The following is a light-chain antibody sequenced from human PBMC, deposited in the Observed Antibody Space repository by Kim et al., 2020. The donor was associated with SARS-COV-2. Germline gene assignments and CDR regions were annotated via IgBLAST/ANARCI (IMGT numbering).Light chain of an antibody. V-gene: IGLV1-47*01. CDR2: RTD. CDR3: GTWDDSLSVVV. Sequence: GQRVSISCSGSFSNVGSNFVSWYQQLPGTAPKLLIYRTDQRPSGVPDRFSGSKSGTSGSLAISGLRSEDEADYYCGTWDDSLSVVVFGGGTKVTVL. CDR1: FSNVGSNF. J-gene: IGLJ2*01.